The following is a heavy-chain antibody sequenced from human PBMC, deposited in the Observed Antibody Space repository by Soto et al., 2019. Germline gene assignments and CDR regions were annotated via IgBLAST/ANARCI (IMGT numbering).Heavy chain of an antibody. V-gene: IGHV1-69*01. Sequence: QVQLVQSGAGVKKPGSSVKVSCKASGGTFSSYAISWVRQAPGQGLEWMGGIIPIFGTANYAQKFQGRVTITADESTSTAYMELSSLRSEDTAVYYCARGSGGYSYGFYYYYGMDVWGQGTTVTVSS. J-gene: IGHJ6*02. CDR1: GGTFSSYA. CDR3: ARGSGGYSYGFYYYYGMDV. CDR2: IIPIFGTA. D-gene: IGHD5-18*01.